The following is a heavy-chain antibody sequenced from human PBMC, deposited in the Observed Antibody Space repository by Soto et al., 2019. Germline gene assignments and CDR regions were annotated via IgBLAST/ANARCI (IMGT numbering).Heavy chain of an antibody. CDR3: AKDLGGRMVTDAVGAFDI. V-gene: IGHV3-9*01. Sequence: EVQLVESGGGLVQPGRALRHSCAAAGFTFDDYAMHWVRQAPGKGLEWVSGISWNSGSIGYADSVKGRFTISRDNAKNSLYLQMNSLRAEDTALYYCAKDLGGRMVTDAVGAFDIWGQGTMVTVSS. CDR1: GFTFDDYA. CDR2: ISWNSGSI. J-gene: IGHJ3*02. D-gene: IGHD3-16*01.